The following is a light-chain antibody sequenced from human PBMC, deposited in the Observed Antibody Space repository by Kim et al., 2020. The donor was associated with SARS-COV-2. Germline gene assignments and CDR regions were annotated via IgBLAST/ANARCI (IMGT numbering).Light chain of an antibody. CDR2: AND. Sequence: SSELTKDPAVSVALGQTVRITCQGDSLTTYYASWYQQKPGQAPVLVFYANDNRPSGIPDRFSGSSSGNTASLTITETQAEDEADYFCHSRDSSGNHQVFGGGTQLTVL. J-gene: IGLJ2*01. CDR3: HSRDSSGNHQV. V-gene: IGLV3-19*01. CDR1: SLTTYY.